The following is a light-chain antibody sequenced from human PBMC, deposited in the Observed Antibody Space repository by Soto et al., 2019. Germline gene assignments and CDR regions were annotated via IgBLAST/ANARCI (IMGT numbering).Light chain of an antibody. J-gene: IGLJ1*01. CDR2: GNS. CDR1: SSNIGAGYD. V-gene: IGLV1-40*01. Sequence: VLAQPPSVSGAPGQRVTISCTGSSSNIGAGYDVHWYQQLPGTAPKLLIYGNSNRPSGVPDRFSGSKSGTSASLAITGLQAEDEADYYCQSYDSSLSGSGVFGTGTKVTVL. CDR3: QSYDSSLSGSGV.